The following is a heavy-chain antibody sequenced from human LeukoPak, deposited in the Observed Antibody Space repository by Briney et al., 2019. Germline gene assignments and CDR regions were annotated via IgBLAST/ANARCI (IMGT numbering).Heavy chain of an antibody. J-gene: IGHJ4*02. V-gene: IGHV4-61*05. CDR3: ARHIAVAANFDY. CDR2: IYYSGST. D-gene: IGHD6-19*01. Sequence: SETLSLTCTVSGGSISSSSYYWGWIRQPPGKGLEWIGYIYYSGSTNYSPSLKSRVTISVDTSKNQFSLKLRSVTAADTAVYYCARHIAVAANFDYWGQGTLVTVSS. CDR1: GGSISSSSYY.